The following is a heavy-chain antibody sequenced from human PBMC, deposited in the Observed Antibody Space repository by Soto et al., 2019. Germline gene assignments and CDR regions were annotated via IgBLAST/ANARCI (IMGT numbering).Heavy chain of an antibody. Sequence: SQTLSLTCAISGDSVSSNNAAWNWIRLSPSRGLEWLGRTYYRSKWYSVSAVSVKSRATIKPDTSKNQFSLQLNSVTPEDSGVHYCARGPAILNPWGQGIQVTVSS. CDR2: TYYRSKWYS. CDR3: ARGPAILNP. J-gene: IGHJ5*02. CDR1: GDSVSSNNAA. V-gene: IGHV6-1*01.